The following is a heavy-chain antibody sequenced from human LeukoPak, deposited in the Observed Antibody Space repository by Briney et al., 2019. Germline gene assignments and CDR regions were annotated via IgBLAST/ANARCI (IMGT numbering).Heavy chain of an antibody. V-gene: IGHV3-7*01. CDR2: IKQGGSEK. CDR3: ARFTRNTGCFQ. J-gene: IGHJ4*02. CDR1: GFTFSNYW. D-gene: IGHD2-8*02. Sequence: PGGSLRLSCAASGFTFSNYWMSWVRQAPGKGLEWVANIKQGGSEKYYEDSVKSRFTISSDNAKNSLFLQMDSRRAEDTAVYYCARFTRNTGCFQWGQGTLVTVSS.